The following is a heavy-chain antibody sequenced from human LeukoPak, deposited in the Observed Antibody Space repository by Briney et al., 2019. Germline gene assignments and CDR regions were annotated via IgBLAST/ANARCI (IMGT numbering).Heavy chain of an antibody. CDR2: IYYSGST. V-gene: IGHV4-39*01. CDR3: ARRSYGSGIYFDY. D-gene: IGHD3-10*01. CDR1: GGSISSSSYY. Sequence: PSETLSLTCTVSGGSISSSSYYWGWIRQPPGKGLEWIGSIYYSGSTYYNPSLKSRVTISVDTSKNQFSLKLSSVTAADTAVYYCARRSYGSGIYFDYWGQGTLVTVSS. J-gene: IGHJ4*02.